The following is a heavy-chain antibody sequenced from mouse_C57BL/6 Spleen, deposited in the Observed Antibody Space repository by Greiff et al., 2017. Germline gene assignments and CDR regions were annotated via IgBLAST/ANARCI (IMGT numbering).Heavy chain of an antibody. CDR3: ARGVYSNYPYWYFDV. D-gene: IGHD2-5*01. J-gene: IGHJ1*03. Sequence: QVQLQQSGAELVKPGASVKMSCKASGYTFTTYPIEWMKQNHGKSLEWIGNFHPYNDDTKYNEKFKGKATLTVEKSSSTVYLELSRLTSDDSAVYYCARGVYSNYPYWYFDVWGTGTTVTVSS. CDR1: GYTFTTYP. CDR2: FHPYNDDT. V-gene: IGHV1-47*01.